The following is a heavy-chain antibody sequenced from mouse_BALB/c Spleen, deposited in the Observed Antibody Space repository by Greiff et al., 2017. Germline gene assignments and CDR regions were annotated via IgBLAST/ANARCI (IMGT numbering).Heavy chain of an antibody. V-gene: IGHV1-54*01. J-gene: IGHJ2*01. CDR1: GYAFTNYL. Sequence: QVQLQQSGAELVRPGTSVKVSCKASGYAFTNYLIEWVKQRPGQGLEWIGVINPGSGGTNYNEKFKGKATLTADKSSSTAYMQLSSLTSDDSAVYFCARWDDYDGYYFDYWGQGTTLTVSS. D-gene: IGHD2-4*01. CDR2: INPGSGGT. CDR3: ARWDDYDGYYFDY.